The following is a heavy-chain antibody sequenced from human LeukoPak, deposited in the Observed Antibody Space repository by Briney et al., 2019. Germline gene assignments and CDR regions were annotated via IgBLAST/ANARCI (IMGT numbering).Heavy chain of an antibody. D-gene: IGHD6-13*01. V-gene: IGHV1-69*05. CDR1: GGTFSSYA. CDR3: ARGEPLPYSSSPKGFDY. J-gene: IGHJ4*02. Sequence: ASVKVSCKASGGTFSSYAISWVRQAPGQGLEWMGGIIPIFGTANYAQKFQGRVTITTDESTSTAYMELSSLRSEDTAVYYCARGEPLPYSSSPKGFDYWGQGTLVTVPS. CDR2: IIPIFGTA.